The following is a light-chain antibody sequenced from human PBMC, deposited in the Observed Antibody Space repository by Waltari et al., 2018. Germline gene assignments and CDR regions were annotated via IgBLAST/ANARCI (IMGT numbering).Light chain of an antibody. CDR2: QTS. CDR1: QTISYW. Sequence: DIRMTQSPSTLSASVGDRVTITCRASQTISYWLAWYQLKPGKAPKLLIYQTSYLQTGVPSSFSGSGSETEFTLTISRLQPYDVATYSCQQYNSYPGTFGPGTKVEI. CDR3: QQYNSYPGT. V-gene: IGKV1-5*03. J-gene: IGKJ1*01.